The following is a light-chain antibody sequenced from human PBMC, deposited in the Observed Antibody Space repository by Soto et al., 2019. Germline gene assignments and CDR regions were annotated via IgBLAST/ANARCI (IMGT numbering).Light chain of an antibody. CDR1: QSVSSY. CDR2: AAS. CDR3: QQRRNWPLT. Sequence: EIVLTQSPATLSLSPGERATLSCRASQSVSSYLAWYQQKPGQAPRLLIYAASNRATGIPARFSGSGSGTDFTLTISSLEPEDFAVYYCQQRRNWPLTFGPGTKVDIK. J-gene: IGKJ3*01. V-gene: IGKV3-11*01.